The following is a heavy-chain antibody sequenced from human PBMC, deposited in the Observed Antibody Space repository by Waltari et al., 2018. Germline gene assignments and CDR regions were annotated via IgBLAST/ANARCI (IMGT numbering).Heavy chain of an antibody. D-gene: IGHD2-2*01. J-gene: IGHJ4*02. CDR3: AREEGCSSTSCDRGYFDY. V-gene: IGHV4-31*03. Sequence: QVQLQESGPGLVKPSQTLSLTCTVSGGSISSGGYYWSWIRHHPGKGLEWIGYIYYSGSTYYNPSLKSRVTISVDTSKNQFSLKLSSVTAADTAVYYCAREEGCSSTSCDRGYFDYWGQGTLVTVSS. CDR1: GGSISSGGYY. CDR2: IYYSGST.